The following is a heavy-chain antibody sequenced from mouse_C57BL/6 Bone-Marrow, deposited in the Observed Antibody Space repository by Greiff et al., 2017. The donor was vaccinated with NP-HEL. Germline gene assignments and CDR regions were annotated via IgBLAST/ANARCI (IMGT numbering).Heavy chain of an antibody. CDR2: INPDSSTI. V-gene: IGHV4-1*01. CDR1: GVDFSRYW. D-gene: IGHD1-1*01. CDR3: ARRPYYGSSHWYFDV. J-gene: IGHJ1*03. Sequence: CTASGVDFSRYWMSWVRRAPGKGLEWIGEINPDSSTINYAPSLKDKFIISRDNAKNTLYLQMSKVRSEDTALYYCARRPYYGSSHWYFDVWGTGTTVTVSS.